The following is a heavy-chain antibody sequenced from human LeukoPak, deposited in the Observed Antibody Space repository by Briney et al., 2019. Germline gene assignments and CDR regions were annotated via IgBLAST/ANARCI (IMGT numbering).Heavy chain of an antibody. CDR1: ELTFTSQW. D-gene: IGHD5-18*01. CDR3: VRGDTFRGFDI. V-gene: IGHV3-74*03. Sequence: GGSLRLSCTSSELTFTSQWMHWVSQAPGKGLEWVSRINTDGRSITYADSVKGRFTISRDDAKNTLYLYMNTLRAEDTAVYFCVRGDTFRGFDIWGQGTTVIVSS. J-gene: IGHJ3*02. CDR2: INTDGRSI.